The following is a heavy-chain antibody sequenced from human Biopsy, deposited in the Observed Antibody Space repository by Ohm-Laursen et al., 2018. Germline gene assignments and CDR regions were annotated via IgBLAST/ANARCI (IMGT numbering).Heavy chain of an antibody. CDR3: ARDFYYQRYDY. J-gene: IGHJ4*02. V-gene: IGHV3-7*01. D-gene: IGHD3-10*01. CDR2: INPDASGK. CDR1: GFSFTSSW. Sequence: SLRLSCSASGFSFTSSWMTWIRQAPGRGLEWVATINPDASGKYYVDSVKGRFTVSRDNAKNSLYLQMDSLRDEDTALFYCARDFYYQRYDYWGQGTLGTVSS.